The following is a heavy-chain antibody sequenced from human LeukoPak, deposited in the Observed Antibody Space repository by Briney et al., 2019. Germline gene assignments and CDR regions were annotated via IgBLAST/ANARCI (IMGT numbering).Heavy chain of an antibody. CDR1: GGSISSYY. CDR2: IYYSGST. CDR3: ASRGYCSSTSCYLYYFDY. V-gene: IGHV4-59*12. Sequence: SQTLSLTCTVSGGSISSYYWSWIRQPPGKGLEWIGYIYYSGSTNYNPSLKSRVTISIDTSKNQFSLKLSSVTAADTAVYYCASRGYCSSTSCYLYYFDYWGQGTLVTVSS. D-gene: IGHD2-2*01. J-gene: IGHJ4*02.